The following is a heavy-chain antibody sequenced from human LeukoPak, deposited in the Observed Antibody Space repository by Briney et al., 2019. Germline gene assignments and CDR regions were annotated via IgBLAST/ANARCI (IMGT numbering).Heavy chain of an antibody. CDR2: INPNSGGT. D-gene: IGHD2-21*02. CDR3: ARGRVTATDGFDI. V-gene: IGHV1-2*02. CDR1: VYTFTGFY. Sequence: ASVKVSCKASVYTFTGFYMRWVRQAPGQGLGWMGWINPNSGGTNYAQKFQGRVTMTRDTSISTAYMELSSRRSEDTAVYYCARGRVTATDGFDIWGQGTTVIVSS. J-gene: IGHJ3*02.